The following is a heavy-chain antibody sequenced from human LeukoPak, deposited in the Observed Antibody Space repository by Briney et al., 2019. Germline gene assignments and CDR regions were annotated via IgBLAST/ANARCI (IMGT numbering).Heavy chain of an antibody. CDR2: IYPSGST. Sequence: SETLSLTCTLPGDFLRSGYHWGWIRQPPGQGPALMGSIYPSGSTYYNPSLKSRVTISVDTSKNQFSLELSSVTAADTAVYYCAAGGLTIAAAAAYWGQGTLVTVSS. J-gene: IGHJ4*02. CDR3: AAGGLTIAAAAAY. CDR1: GDFLRSGYH. D-gene: IGHD6-13*01. V-gene: IGHV4-38-2*02.